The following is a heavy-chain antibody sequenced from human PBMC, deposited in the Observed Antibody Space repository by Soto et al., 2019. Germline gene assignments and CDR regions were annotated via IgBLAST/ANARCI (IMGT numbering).Heavy chain of an antibody. CDR3: ARDLWSYYGSGSYYVVYGFDP. J-gene: IGHJ5*02. Sequence: SETLSLTCTVSGGSISSGGYYWSWIRQHPGKGLEWIGYIYYSGSTYYNPSLKSRVTISVDTSKNQFSLKLSSVTAADTAVYYCARDLWSYYGSGSYYVVYGFDPWGQGTLVTVSS. V-gene: IGHV4-31*03. CDR1: GGSISSGGYY. D-gene: IGHD3-10*01. CDR2: IYYSGST.